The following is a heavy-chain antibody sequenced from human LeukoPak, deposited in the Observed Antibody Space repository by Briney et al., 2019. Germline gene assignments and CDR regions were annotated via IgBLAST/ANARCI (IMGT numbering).Heavy chain of an antibody. D-gene: IGHD6-19*01. J-gene: IGHJ6*03. CDR2: IYYSGDT. V-gene: IGHV4-39*01. CDR3: ARHQWHYYYYMGV. Sequence: SETLSLTCTVSGGSIISSSDYWGWIRQPPGKGLEWIGSIYYSGDTYYNPSLKSRRVTISVDTSKNQFSLRLSSVTAADTAVYYCARHQWHYYYYMGVWGKGSTVTVSS. CDR1: GGSIISSSDY.